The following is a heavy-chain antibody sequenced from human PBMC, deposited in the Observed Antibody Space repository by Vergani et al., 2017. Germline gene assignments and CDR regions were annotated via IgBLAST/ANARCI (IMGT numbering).Heavy chain of an antibody. D-gene: IGHD3-9*01. V-gene: IGHV3-49*05. CDR1: GFTFGDYA. CDR2: IRSKAYGGTT. Sequence: EVQLVESGGGLVKPGRSLRLSCTASGFTFGDYAMSWFRQAPGKGLEWVGFIRSKAYGGTTEYAASVKGRFTISRDDSKSIAYLQMNSLKTEDTAVYYCTRDLNAAGYDILTGYPAPNYYYYGMDVWGQGTTVTVSS. CDR3: TRDLNAAGYDILTGYPAPNYYYYGMDV. J-gene: IGHJ6*02.